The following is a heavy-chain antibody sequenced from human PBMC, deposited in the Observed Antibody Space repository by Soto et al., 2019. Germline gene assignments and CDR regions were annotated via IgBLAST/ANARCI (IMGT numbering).Heavy chain of an antibody. D-gene: IGHD2-21*02. J-gene: IGHJ6*02. V-gene: IGHV3-30*18. Sequence: QVQLVESGGGVVQPGRSLRLSCAASGFTFRSYGMHWVRQTPGKGLEWVAVISYDGSNKHYADSVKGRFTISRDSSKNTLYLQMNSLRDEDTAVYYCAKDRRPYIVVVTASIYDYYGMDVWGQGTTVTVSS. CDR3: AKDRRPYIVVVTASIYDYYGMDV. CDR1: GFTFRSYG. CDR2: ISYDGSNK.